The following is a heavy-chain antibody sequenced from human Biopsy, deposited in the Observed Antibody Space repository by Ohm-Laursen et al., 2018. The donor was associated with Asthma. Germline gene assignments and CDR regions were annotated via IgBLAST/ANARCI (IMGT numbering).Heavy chain of an antibody. CDR1: GGYMRSGNYY. Sequence: SETLSLTCGLSSGSGGYMRSGNYYWGWIRQPPGKGLEWIGSIYYSGTTYYNPSLESRVTVSADTTKNQFSLKLTSVTAAGTAVYYCVRGSSSWHHGPFHYYYGLDVWGQGTTATVSS. D-gene: IGHD6-13*01. CDR2: IYYSGTT. CDR3: VRGSSSWHHGPFHYYYGLDV. V-gene: IGHV4-39*01. J-gene: IGHJ6*02.